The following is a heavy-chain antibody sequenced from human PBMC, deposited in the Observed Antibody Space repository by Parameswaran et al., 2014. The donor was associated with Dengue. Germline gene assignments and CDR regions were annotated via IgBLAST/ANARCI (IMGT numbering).Heavy chain of an antibody. V-gene: IGHV4-34*01. D-gene: IGHD3-22*01. Sequence: VRQMPGKGLEWIGEINHSGSTNYNPSLKSRVTISVDTSKNQFSLKLSSVTAADTAVYYCARAPDSSGYKPHGRWFDPWGPGNPGHRLL. J-gene: IGHJ5*02. CDR2: INHSGST. CDR3: ARAPDSSGYKPHGRWFDP.